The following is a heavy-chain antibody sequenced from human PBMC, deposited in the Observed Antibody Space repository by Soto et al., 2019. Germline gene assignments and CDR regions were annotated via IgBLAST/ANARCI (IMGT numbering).Heavy chain of an antibody. D-gene: IGHD3-9*01. CDR2: IYYSGST. CDR1: GGSISSGGYY. CDR3: ARDGATYYDILTCYYKANAFDI. J-gene: IGHJ3*02. Sequence: PSATLSLTCTVSGGSISSGGYYWSWIRQHPGKGPEWIGYIYYSGSTYYNPSLKSRVTISVDTSKNQFSLKLSSVTAADTAVYYCARDGATYYDILTCYYKANAFDIWGQGTMVTVSS. V-gene: IGHV4-31*03.